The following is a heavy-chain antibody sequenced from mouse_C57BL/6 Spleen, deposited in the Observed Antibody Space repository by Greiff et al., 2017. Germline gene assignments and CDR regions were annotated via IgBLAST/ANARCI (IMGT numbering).Heavy chain of an antibody. D-gene: IGHD2-5*01. J-gene: IGHJ3*01. CDR2: IWSGGST. CDR1: GFSLTSYG. CDR3: ARNGYSNYVAWFAY. Sequence: VMLVESGPGLVQPSQSLSITCTVSGFSLTSYGVHWVRQSPGKGLEWLGVIWSGGSTDYNAAFISRLSISKDNSKSQVFFKMNSLQADDTAIYYCARNGYSNYVAWFAYWGQGTLVTVSA. V-gene: IGHV2-2*01.